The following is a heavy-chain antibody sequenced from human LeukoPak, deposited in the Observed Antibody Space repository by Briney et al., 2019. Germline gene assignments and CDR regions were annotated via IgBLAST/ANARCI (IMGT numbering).Heavy chain of an antibody. D-gene: IGHD6-19*01. CDR3: AGSSGFGYYFDY. V-gene: IGHV1-2*06. CDR1: GCTFTGYY. CDR2: INPNSGGT. J-gene: IGHJ4*02. Sequence: ASVKVSCKASGCTFTGYYMHWVRQAPGQGLEWMGRINPNSGGTNYAQKFQGRVTMTRDTSISTAYMELSRLRSDDTAVYYCAGSSGFGYYFDYWGQGTLVTVSS.